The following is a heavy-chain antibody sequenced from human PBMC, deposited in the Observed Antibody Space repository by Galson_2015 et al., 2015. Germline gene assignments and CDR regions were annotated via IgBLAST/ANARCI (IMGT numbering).Heavy chain of an antibody. CDR2: INAGNGNT. Sequence: SGYTFTSYAMHWVRQAPGQRIEWMGWINAGNGNTKYSQKFQGRVTITRDTSASTAYMELSSLRSEDTAVYYCARENGYSGSYPFDYWGQGTLVTVSS. CDR3: ARENGYSGSYPFDY. CDR1: GYTFTSYA. J-gene: IGHJ4*02. D-gene: IGHD1-26*01. V-gene: IGHV1-3*01.